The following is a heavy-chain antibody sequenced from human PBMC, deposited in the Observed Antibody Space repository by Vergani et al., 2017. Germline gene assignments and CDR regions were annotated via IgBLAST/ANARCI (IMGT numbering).Heavy chain of an antibody. CDR1: GYTFTSYY. V-gene: IGHV1-69*18. CDR2: IIPIFGTA. D-gene: IGHD5-18*01. J-gene: IGHJ6*02. Sequence: QVQLVQSGAEVKKPGASVKVSCKASGYTFTSYYMHWVRQAPGQGLEWMGRIIPIFGTANYAQKFQGRVTITADESTSTAYMELSSLRSEDTAVYYCARAKDTAMVTWYYGMDVWGQGTTVTVSS. CDR3: ARAKDTAMVTWYYGMDV.